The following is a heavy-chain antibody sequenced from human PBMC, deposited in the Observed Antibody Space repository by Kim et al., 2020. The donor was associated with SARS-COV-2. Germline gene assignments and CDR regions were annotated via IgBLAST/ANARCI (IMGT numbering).Heavy chain of an antibody. J-gene: IGHJ4*02. D-gene: IGHD3-22*01. CDR2: MNPNCGNT. Sequence: ASVKVSCKASGYTFTSYDINWVRQATGQGLEWMGWMNPNCGNTGYAQKFQGRVTMTRNTSISTAYMELSSLRSEDTAVYYCARGTWDYYDSSGYRTYYFDYWGQGTLVTVSS. CDR3: ARGTWDYYDSSGYRTYYFDY. CDR1: GYTFTSYD. V-gene: IGHV1-8*01.